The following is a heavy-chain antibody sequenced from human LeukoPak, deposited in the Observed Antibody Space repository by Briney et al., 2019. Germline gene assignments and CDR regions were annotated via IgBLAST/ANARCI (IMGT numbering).Heavy chain of an antibody. V-gene: IGHV3-33*08. Sequence: GRSLRLSCAASGFTFSTYAMHWVRQAPGKGLEWVAVIWYDGSNKYYADSVKGRFTISRDNSKNTLYLQMNSLRVEDTAVYYCATDRGLYSSGWYFFQYWGQGTLVTVSS. CDR1: GFTFSTYA. CDR2: IWYDGSNK. CDR3: ATDRGLYSSGWYFFQY. J-gene: IGHJ1*01. D-gene: IGHD6-19*01.